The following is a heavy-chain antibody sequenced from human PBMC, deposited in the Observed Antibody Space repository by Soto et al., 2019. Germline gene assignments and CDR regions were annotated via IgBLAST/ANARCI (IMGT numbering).Heavy chain of an antibody. V-gene: IGHV3-23*01. CDR1: GFTFSSYA. Sequence: GGSLRLSCAASGFTFSSYAMSWVRQAPGKGLEWVSAISGSGGSTYYADSGKGRFTISRDNSKNTLYLQMNSLRAEDTAVYYCAKVGWYSPHYYYYYYMDVWGKGTTVTVSS. J-gene: IGHJ6*03. CDR2: ISGSGGST. CDR3: AKVGWYSPHYYYYYYMDV. D-gene: IGHD6-19*01.